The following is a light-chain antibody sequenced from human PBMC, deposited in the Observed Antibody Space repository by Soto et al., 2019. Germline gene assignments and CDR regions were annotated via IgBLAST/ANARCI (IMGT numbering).Light chain of an antibody. CDR1: QSLLHSNGYNY. V-gene: IGKV2-28*01. J-gene: IGKJ5*01. CDR3: MEGLRTPIA. Sequence: DIVMTQSPLSLPVTPGEPASISCRSSQSLLHSNGYNYLDWYLQKPGQSPQLLIYLGSNRASGVPDRFGGSGSGKDSTLKISRVEAEDVGLYYCMEGLRTPIAFGQGTRLEI. CDR2: LGS.